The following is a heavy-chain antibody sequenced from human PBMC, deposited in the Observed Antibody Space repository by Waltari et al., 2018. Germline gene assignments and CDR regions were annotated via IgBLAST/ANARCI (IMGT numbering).Heavy chain of an antibody. CDR2: IHHSASP. CDR3: ARYGHWFDP. Sequence: QVQLQESGPGRVKPSETLSLTCAVSGYSISSGYYWGWIRQPPGRGLEYIGSIHHSASPYYTPSLKSRVTISVDTSKNQFSLKLISVTAADTAVYYCARYGHWFDPWGQGTLVTVSS. CDR1: GYSISSGYY. D-gene: IGHD4-17*01. J-gene: IGHJ5*02. V-gene: IGHV4-38-2*01.